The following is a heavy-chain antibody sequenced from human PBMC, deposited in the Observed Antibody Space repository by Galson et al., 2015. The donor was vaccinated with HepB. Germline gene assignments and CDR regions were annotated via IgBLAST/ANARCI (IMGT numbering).Heavy chain of an antibody. CDR2: ISYDGCNK. CDR1: GFTFSSYA. V-gene: IGHV3-30-3*01. J-gene: IGHJ6*02. D-gene: IGHD6-6*01. CDR3: ARDSAPPHYYYGMDV. Sequence: LRLSCAASGFTFSSYAMHWVRQAPGKGLEWVAVISYDGCNKYYADSVKGRFTISRDNSKNTLYLQMNSLRAEDTAVYYCARDSAPPHYYYGMDVWGQGTTVTVSS.